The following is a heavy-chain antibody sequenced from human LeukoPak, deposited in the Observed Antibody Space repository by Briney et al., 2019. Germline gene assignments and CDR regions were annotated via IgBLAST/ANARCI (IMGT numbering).Heavy chain of an antibody. CDR1: GGTFSSYA. D-gene: IGHD2-2*01. J-gene: IGHJ6*02. CDR2: IIPIFGTA. V-gene: IGHV1-69*13. Sequence: ASVKVSCKASGGTFSSYAISWVRQAPGQGLEWMGGIIPIFGTANYAQKFQGRVTITADESTSTAYMELSSLRSEDTAVYYCARAIVVVPAADSGGYNYYYYGMDVWGQGTTVTVSS. CDR3: ARAIVVVPAADSGGYNYYYYGMDV.